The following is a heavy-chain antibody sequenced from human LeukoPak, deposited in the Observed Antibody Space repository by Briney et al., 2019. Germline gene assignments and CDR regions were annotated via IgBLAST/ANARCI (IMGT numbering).Heavy chain of an antibody. V-gene: IGHV3-48*03. CDR3: ARDHTDGDAFDY. J-gene: IGHJ4*02. CDR1: GFTSSSYE. D-gene: IGHD4-17*01. Sequence: GGSLRPSCAASGFTSSSYEMNWVRQAPGKGLEWVSYISSSGRTIYYADSVKGQFTISRDNAKTSLYLQMNSLRAEDTAVYYCARDHTDGDAFDYWGQGTLVTVSS. CDR2: ISSSGRTI.